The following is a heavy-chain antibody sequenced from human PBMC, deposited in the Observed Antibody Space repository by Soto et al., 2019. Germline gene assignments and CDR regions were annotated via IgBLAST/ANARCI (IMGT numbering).Heavy chain of an antibody. J-gene: IGHJ4*02. V-gene: IGHV5-51*01. CDR1: GYSFTSYW. CDR2: IYPGDSDT. D-gene: IGHD3-16*01. Sequence: PGESLKISCKGSGYSFTSYWICWVRRMPWKGLEWMGIIYPGDSDTRYSPSFQGQVTISADKSISTAYLQWSSLKASDTAMYYCARGGMITFGGVQYYFDYWGQGTLVTVSS. CDR3: ARGGMITFGGVQYYFDY.